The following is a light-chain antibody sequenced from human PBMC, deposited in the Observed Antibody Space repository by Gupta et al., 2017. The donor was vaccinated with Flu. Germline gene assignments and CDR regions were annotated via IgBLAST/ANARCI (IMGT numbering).Light chain of an antibody. CDR2: GAS. V-gene: IGKV3-15*01. Sequence: EILMTQSPATLSVSAGDRATLACRASQSVNKNDNLASYQQKLGQAPMLLIYGASTRVQGVPAWFSGSGGATAVTITIISRLSDDFEVNYCQHVYRGHPMYIFGQGTKLEIK. J-gene: IGKJ2*01. CDR3: QHVYRGHPMYI. CDR1: QSVNKN.